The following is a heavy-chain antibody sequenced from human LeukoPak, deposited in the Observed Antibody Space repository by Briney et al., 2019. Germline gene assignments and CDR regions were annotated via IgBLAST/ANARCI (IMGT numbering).Heavy chain of an antibody. CDR1: GYSISSGYY. V-gene: IGHV4-38-2*01. CDR2: MYHSGST. Sequence: TSETLSLTCAVSGYSISSGYYWGWFRQPPGKGLEWIGCMYHSGSTYYNPSLKSRVTISVDTSKNQFSLKLSSVTAADTAVYYCARQGGSSSPYYYCYMDVWGKGTTVTVSS. D-gene: IGHD6-13*01. CDR3: ARQGGSSSPYYYCYMDV. J-gene: IGHJ6*03.